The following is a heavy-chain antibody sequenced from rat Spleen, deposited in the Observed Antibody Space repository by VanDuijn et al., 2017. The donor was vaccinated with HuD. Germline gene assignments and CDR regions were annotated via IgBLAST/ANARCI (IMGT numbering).Heavy chain of an antibody. D-gene: IGHD1-1*01. V-gene: IGHV5-20*01. CDR2: INYDGSSI. J-gene: IGHJ2*01. Sequence: EVQLVESGGGLVQPGRSLKISCAASGFIFSDYHLAWVRQAPTKGLEWVASINYDGSSIYYRDSVKGRFTVSRDNAKSSLYLQMDSLRSEDTATYYCTRENYYSGDYWGQGVMVTVSS. CDR1: GFIFSDYH. CDR3: TRENYYSGDY.